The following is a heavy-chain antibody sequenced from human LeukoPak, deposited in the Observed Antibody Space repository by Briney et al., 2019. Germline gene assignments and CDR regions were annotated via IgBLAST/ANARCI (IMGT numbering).Heavy chain of an antibody. J-gene: IGHJ4*02. D-gene: IGHD5-12*01. V-gene: IGHV4-59*01. CDR2: IYYSGSI. CDR3: ARARSGYDQRFDY. Sequence: SETLSLTCTVSGGSISSYYWSWIRQPPGKGLEWIGYIYYSGSINYNPSLKSRVTISVDTSKNQFSLKLSSVTAADTAVYYCARARSGYDQRFDYWGQGTLVTASS. CDR1: GGSISSYY.